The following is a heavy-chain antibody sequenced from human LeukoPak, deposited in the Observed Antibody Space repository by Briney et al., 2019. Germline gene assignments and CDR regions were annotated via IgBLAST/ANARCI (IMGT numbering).Heavy chain of an antibody. J-gene: IGHJ6*03. D-gene: IGHD2-2*01. V-gene: IGHV4-61*02. Sequence: PSQTLSLTCTVSGGSISSGSYYWSWIRQPAGKGLEWIGRIYTSGSTNYNPSLKSRVTISVDTSKNQFSLKLSSVTAADTAVYYCARVPVPAAYTYYYYMDVWGKGTTVTVSS. CDR3: ARVPVPAAYTYYYYMDV. CDR1: GGSISSGSYY. CDR2: IYTSGST.